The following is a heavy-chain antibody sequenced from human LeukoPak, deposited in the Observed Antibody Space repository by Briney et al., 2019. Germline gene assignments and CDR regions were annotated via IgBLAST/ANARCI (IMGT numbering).Heavy chain of an antibody. CDR2: IYYSGST. J-gene: IGHJ6*03. V-gene: IGHV4-39*07. CDR1: GGSISSSSYY. D-gene: IGHD3-10*01. Sequence: SETLSLTRTVSGGSISSSSYYWGWIRQPPGKGLEWIGSIYYSGSTYYNPSLKSRVTISVDTSKNQFSLKLSSVTAADTAVYYCARRHYYGSGRRSYYYYYMDVWGKGTTVTVSS. CDR3: ARRHYYGSGRRSYYYYYMDV.